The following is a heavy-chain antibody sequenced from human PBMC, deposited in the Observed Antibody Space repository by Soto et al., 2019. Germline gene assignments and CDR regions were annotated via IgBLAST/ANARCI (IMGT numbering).Heavy chain of an antibody. CDR2: IYPGDSDT. J-gene: IGHJ3*02. V-gene: IGHV5-51*01. D-gene: IGHD3-22*01. CDR1: EKTSTNLC. CDR3: AKQDDRGALEI. Sequence: GVLMQIPSNIAEKTSTNLCGVWMRQMPGRGLEWMGNIYPGDSDTRYTPPFQGQVTISADKSTNTAYLQWHSLQASDTALYYCAKQDDRGALEIWGQGIKVTVPS.